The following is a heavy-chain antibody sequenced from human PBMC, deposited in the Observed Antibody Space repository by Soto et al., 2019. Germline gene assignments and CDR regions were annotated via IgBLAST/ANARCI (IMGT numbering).Heavy chain of an antibody. V-gene: IGHV1-69*06. CDR3: ARDSLWCGELLIKYYYYYGMDV. CDR1: GGTFSSYA. Sequence: QVQLVQSGAEVKKPGSSVKVSCKASGGTFSSYAFTWVRQARGQGLEWMGGIIPIIGTPKYAQKFQGRVTITADTSTGTAYMELTRLRSEDTAVDYCARDSLWCGELLIKYYYYYGMDVWGQGTTVTVSS. D-gene: IGHD3-10*01. CDR2: IIPIIGTP. J-gene: IGHJ6*02.